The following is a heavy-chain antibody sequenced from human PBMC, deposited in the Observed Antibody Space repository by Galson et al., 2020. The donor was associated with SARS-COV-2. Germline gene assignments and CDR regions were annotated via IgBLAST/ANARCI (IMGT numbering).Heavy chain of an antibody. CDR2: FDPEDGET. V-gene: IGHV1-24*01. J-gene: IGHJ4*02. CDR3: ATVPPLDYDSSGYYRFDY. D-gene: IGHD3-22*01. CDR1: GYTLTELS. Sequence: ASVKVSCKVSGYTLTELSMHWVRQAPGKGLEWMGGFDPEDGETIYAQKFQGRVTMTEDTSTDTAYMELSSLRSEDTAVYYCATVPPLDYDSSGYYRFDYWGQGTLVTVSS.